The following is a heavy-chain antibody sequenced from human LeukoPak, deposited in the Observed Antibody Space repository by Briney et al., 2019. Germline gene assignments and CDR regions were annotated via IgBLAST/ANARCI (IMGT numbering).Heavy chain of an antibody. CDR1: GYTFTGYY. J-gene: IGHJ4*02. D-gene: IGHD3-16*01. CDR2: INPNSGGT. CDR3: AREGGAGYYFDY. Sequence: ASVKVSCKASGYTFTGYYMHWVRQAPGQGLEWMGWINPNSGGTNYAQKFQGWVTMTRDTSISTAYMELRSLRSDDTAVYYCAREGGAGYYFDYWGQGTLVTVSS. V-gene: IGHV1-2*04.